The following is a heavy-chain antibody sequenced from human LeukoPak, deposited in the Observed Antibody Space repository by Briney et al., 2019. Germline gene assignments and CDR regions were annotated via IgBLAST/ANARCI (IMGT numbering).Heavy chain of an antibody. CDR1: GGSISSGSYY. CDR3: ARVRKGIEAGQFDY. Sequence: SQTLSLTCTVSGGSISSGSYYWSWIRQPAGKGLEWIGRIYTSGSTNYNPSLKSRVTMSVDTSKNQFSLKLSSVTAADTAVYYCARVRKGIEAGQFDYWGQGTLVTVSS. V-gene: IGHV4-61*02. D-gene: IGHD6-19*01. CDR2: IYTSGST. J-gene: IGHJ4*02.